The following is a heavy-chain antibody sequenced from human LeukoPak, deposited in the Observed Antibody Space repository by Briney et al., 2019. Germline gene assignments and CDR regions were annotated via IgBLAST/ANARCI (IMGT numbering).Heavy chain of an antibody. CDR1: GITLSNYG. Sequence: GGSLRLSCAVSGITLSNYGMSWVRQAPGKGLEWVAGISDRGSRTNYADSVKGRFTISTDHPKNTLYLQMNSLRSEDTAVYYCAYDSSGWYNWFDPWGQGTLVTVSS. CDR3: AYDSSGWYNWFDP. V-gene: IGHV3-23*01. CDR2: ISDRGSRT. J-gene: IGHJ5*02. D-gene: IGHD6-19*01.